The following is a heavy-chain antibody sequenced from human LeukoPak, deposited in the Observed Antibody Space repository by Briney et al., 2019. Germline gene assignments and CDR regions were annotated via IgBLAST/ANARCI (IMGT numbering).Heavy chain of an antibody. V-gene: IGHV4-31*03. CDR2: IYYSGST. CDR3: ARVDYDSSGYYYASDASDI. D-gene: IGHD3-22*01. Sequence: SETLSLTCTVSGGSISSGGYSWSWIRQHPGKGLEWIGYIYYSGSTYYNPSLKSRVTISVDTSKNQFSLKLSSVTAADTAVYYCARVDYDSSGYYYASDASDIWGQGTMVTVSS. CDR1: GGSISSGGYS. J-gene: IGHJ3*02.